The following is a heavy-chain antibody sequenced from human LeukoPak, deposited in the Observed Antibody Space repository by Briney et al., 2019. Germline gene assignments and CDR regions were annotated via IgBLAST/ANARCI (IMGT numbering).Heavy chain of an antibody. CDR3: AKESAAAAFDY. J-gene: IGHJ4*02. D-gene: IGHD6-13*01. CDR2: IYSGGST. V-gene: IGHV3-66*02. Sequence: GGSLRLSCAASGFTVSSNYMSWVRQAPGKGLEWVSVIYSGGSTYYADSVKGRFTISRDNSKNTLYLQMNSLRAEDTAVYYCAKESAAAAFDYWGQGTLVTVSS. CDR1: GFTVSSNY.